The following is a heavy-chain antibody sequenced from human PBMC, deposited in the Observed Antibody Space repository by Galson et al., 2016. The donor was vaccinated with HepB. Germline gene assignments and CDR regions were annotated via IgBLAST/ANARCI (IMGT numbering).Heavy chain of an antibody. CDR1: GFTFSSYS. D-gene: IGHD3-22*01. CDR3: AKDSSAYGWYFDY. V-gene: IGHV3-21*01. Sequence: SLRLSCAASGFTFSSYSMNWVRQAPGKGLAWVSSISSSSSYIYYADSVKGRFTISRDNAKNSLYLQMNSLRAEDTAVYYCAKDSSAYGWYFDYWGQGTLVTVSS. J-gene: IGHJ4*02. CDR2: ISSSSSYI.